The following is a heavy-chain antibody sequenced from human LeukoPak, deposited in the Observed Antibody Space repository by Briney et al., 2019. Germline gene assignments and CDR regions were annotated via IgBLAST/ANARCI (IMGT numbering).Heavy chain of an antibody. J-gene: IGHJ4*02. V-gene: IGHV3-33*01. CDR1: GFTFSSYG. Sequence: QSGGSLRLSCAASGFTFSSYGTHWVRQAPGKGLEWVAVIWYDGSNKYYADSVKGRFTISRDNSKNTLYLQMNSLRAEDTAVYYCARKYYHESSTYRPLDYWGQGTLVTVSS. CDR3: ARKYYHESSTYRPLDY. CDR2: IWYDGSNK. D-gene: IGHD3-22*01.